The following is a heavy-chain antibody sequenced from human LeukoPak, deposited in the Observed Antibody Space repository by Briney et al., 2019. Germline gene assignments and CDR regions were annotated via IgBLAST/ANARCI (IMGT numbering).Heavy chain of an antibody. CDR3: ARMTTVVTTGDYFDY. D-gene: IGHD4-23*01. CDR2: IYYSGST. V-gene: IGHV4-59*08. CDR1: GGSISSYY. J-gene: IGHJ4*02. Sequence: PSETLSLTCTVSGGSISSYYWSWIRQPPGKGLEWIGYIYYSGSTNYNPSLKSRVTISVDTSKNQFSLKLSSVTAADTAVYYCARMTTVVTTGDYFDYWGQGTLVTVSS.